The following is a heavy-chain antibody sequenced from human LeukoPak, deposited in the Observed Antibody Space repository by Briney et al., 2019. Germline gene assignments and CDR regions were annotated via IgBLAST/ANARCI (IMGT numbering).Heavy chain of an antibody. CDR1: GFTVSSNY. CDR3: ARVLPVGYSSGYFFGY. D-gene: IGHD3-22*01. CDR2: IYSGGST. V-gene: IGHV3-66*02. Sequence: GGSLRLSWAASGFTVSSNYMSWVRQAPGKGLEWVSVIYSGGSTYYADSVKGRFTISRDNSKNTLYLQMNSLRAEDTAVYYCARVLPVGYSSGYFFGYWGQGTLVTVSS. J-gene: IGHJ4*02.